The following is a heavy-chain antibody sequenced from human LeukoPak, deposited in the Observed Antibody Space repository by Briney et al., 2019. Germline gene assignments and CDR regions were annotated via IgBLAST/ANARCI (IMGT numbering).Heavy chain of an antibody. CDR2: IKQDGSEK. V-gene: IGHV3-7*01. J-gene: IGHJ1*01. Sequence: GGSLRLSCAASGFTFSSYWMSWVRQAPGKGLEWVANIKQDGSEKYYVDSVKGRFTISRDNAKNSLYLQMNSLRAEDTAVYYCATYSSSNGREFQYWGQGTLVTVSS. CDR3: ATYSSSNGREFQY. D-gene: IGHD2-2*01. CDR1: GFTFSSYW.